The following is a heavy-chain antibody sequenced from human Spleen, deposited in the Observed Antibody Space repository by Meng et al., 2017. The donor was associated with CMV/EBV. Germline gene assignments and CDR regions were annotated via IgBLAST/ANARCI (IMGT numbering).Heavy chain of an antibody. CDR2: ITESGSTI. Sequence: GESLKISCTVSGFTFSNYYMSWIRQAPGKGLEWLSLITESGSTIYYADSVKDRFTISRDNAKNSLSLQMNSLRAEDTAVYYCARVDGYSSGWSGDYYYYGMDVWGQGTTVTVSS. V-gene: IGHV3-11*04. J-gene: IGHJ6*02. CDR3: ARVDGYSSGWSGDYYYYGMDV. CDR1: GFTFSNYY. D-gene: IGHD6-19*01.